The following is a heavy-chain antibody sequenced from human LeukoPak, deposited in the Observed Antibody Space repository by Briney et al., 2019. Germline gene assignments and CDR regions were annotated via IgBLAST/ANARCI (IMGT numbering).Heavy chain of an antibody. CDR3: ARGLGYSYGYYFDY. CDR1: GGSISSYY. CDR2: IYYSGST. J-gene: IGHJ4*02. V-gene: IGHV4-59*01. Sequence: PSETLSLTCTVSGGSISSYYWSWIRQPPGKGLEWIGYIYYSGSTNYNPSLKSRVTISVDTSKNQFSLKLSPVTAADTAVYYCARGLGYSYGYYFDYWGQGTLVTVSS. D-gene: IGHD5-18*01.